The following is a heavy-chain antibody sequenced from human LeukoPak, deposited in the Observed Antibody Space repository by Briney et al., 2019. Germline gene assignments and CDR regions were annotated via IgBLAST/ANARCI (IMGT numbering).Heavy chain of an antibody. CDR3: AKESGYSSGWKHY. Sequence: GGSLRLPCAASGFTFSSYAMSWVRQAPGKGLEWVSAISGSGGSTYYADSVKGRITISRDNSKNTLYMQMSSLRAEDTAVYYCAKESGYSSGWKHYWGQGTLVTVSS. CDR1: GFTFSSYA. D-gene: IGHD6-19*01. CDR2: ISGSGGST. V-gene: IGHV3-23*01. J-gene: IGHJ4*02.